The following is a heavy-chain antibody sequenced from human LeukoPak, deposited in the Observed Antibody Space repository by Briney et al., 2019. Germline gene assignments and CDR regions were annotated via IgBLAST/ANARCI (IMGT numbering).Heavy chain of an antibody. CDR2: INPNSGGT. J-gene: IGHJ5*02. CDR1: GYTFTGYY. CDR3: AAGPVCSSTSCYSPNWFDP. D-gene: IGHD2-2*02. V-gene: IGHV1-2*04. Sequence: ASVKVSCKASGYTFTGYYMHWVRQAPGQGLEWMGWINPNSGGTNYAQKFQGWVTMTRDTSISTAYMELSRLRSDDTAVYYCAAGPVCSSTSCYSPNWFDPWGQGTLVTVSS.